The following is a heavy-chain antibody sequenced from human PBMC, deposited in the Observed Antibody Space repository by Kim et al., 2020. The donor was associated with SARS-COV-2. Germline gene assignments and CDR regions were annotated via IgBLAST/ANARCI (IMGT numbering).Heavy chain of an antibody. J-gene: IGHJ4*02. CDR1: GGSVSSGSYY. Sequence: SETLSLTCTVSGGSVSSGSYYWSWIRQPPGKGLEWIGYIYYSGSTNYNPSLKSRVTISVDTSKNQFSLKLSSVTAADTAVYYCASMSMSSGWPFDYWGQGTLVTVSS. V-gene: IGHV4-61*01. CDR3: ASMSMSSGWPFDY. CDR2: IYYSGST. D-gene: IGHD6-19*01.